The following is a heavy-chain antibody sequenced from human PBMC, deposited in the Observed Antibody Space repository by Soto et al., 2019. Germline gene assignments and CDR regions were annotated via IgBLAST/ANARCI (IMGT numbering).Heavy chain of an antibody. CDR2: IKHDGSEK. CDR3: ATRGYYYDSSGYYPPDY. CDR1: GFSFSSYW. D-gene: IGHD3-22*01. V-gene: IGHV3-7*05. Sequence: GGSLRLSCAASGFSFSSYWMSWVRQAPGKGLEWVANIKHDGSEKYYVDSVKGRFTISRDNARNSLYLQMNSLRAEDTAVYYCATRGYYYDSSGYYPPDYWGQGTLVTVSS. J-gene: IGHJ4*02.